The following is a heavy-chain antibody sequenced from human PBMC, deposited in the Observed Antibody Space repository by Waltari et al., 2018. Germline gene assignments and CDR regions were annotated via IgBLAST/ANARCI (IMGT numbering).Heavy chain of an antibody. V-gene: IGHV1-46*01. J-gene: IGHJ6*02. CDR1: EYTFTSSY. CDR2: INPSGGST. D-gene: IGHD2-21*01. CDR3: ALDRGALWMDV. Sequence: QVQLVQSGAEVKKPGASGKISCKTSEYTFTSSYIHWVRQAPGQGLEWMGIINPSGGSTIYAQKFQGRVTMTRDTSTSTVYMELSSLRSEDTAVYYCALDRGALWMDVWGQGTTVTVSS.